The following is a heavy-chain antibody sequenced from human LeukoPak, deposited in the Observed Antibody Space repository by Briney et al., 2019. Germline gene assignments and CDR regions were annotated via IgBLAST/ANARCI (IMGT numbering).Heavy chain of an antibody. V-gene: IGHV3-11*03. CDR2: ISGSGSDT. Sequence: PGGSLRLSCAASGFIFSDYYMTWIRQAPGKGLEWLSYISGSGSDTNYADSVKGRFTTSRDNSKNTLYLQMNSLRAEDTAVYYCATQQQLVPWGQGTLVTVSS. J-gene: IGHJ5*02. CDR1: GFIFSDYY. D-gene: IGHD6-13*01. CDR3: ATQQQLVP.